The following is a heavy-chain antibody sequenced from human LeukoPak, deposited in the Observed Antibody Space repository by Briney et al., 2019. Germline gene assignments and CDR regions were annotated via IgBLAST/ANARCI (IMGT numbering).Heavy chain of an antibody. CDR3: ARGFDRYSNWFDP. V-gene: IGHV4-34*01. Sequence: SETLSLTCAVYGGSFSGYYWSWIRQPPGKGLEWIGEINHSGSTNCNPSLKSRVTISVDTSKNQFSLKLSSVTAADTAVYYCARGFDRYSNWFDPWGQGTLVTVSS. J-gene: IGHJ5*02. D-gene: IGHD4-11*01. CDR2: INHSGST. CDR1: GGSFSGYY.